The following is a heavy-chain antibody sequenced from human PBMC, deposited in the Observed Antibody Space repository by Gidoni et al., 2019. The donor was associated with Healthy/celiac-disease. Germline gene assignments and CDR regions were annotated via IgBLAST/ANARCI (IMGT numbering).Heavy chain of an antibody. D-gene: IGHD3-10*01. V-gene: IGHV4-4*07. CDR3: ARDRGSMVRGLGYFDY. CDR2: IYTSGST. Sequence: QVQLQESGPGLVKTSETLSLTCTASGGPISSYYWIWIRQPAGKGLEWIGRIYTSGSTNDNPSLQSRVTMSVDTSKNQFSLKLSSVTAADTAVYYCARDRGSMVRGLGYFDYWGQGTLVTVSS. CDR1: GGPISSYY. J-gene: IGHJ4*02.